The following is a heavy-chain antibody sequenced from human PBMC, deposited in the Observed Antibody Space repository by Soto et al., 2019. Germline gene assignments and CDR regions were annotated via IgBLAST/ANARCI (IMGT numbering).Heavy chain of an antibody. V-gene: IGHV3-11*06. J-gene: IGHJ4*02. CDR2: ISSSSSYT. CDR3: AARINDSWRLADY. D-gene: IGHD3-3*01. Sequence: GGSLRLSCAASGFTFSDYYMSWIRQAPGKGLEWVSYISSSSSYTNYADSVKGRFTISRDNAKNSLYLQMNSLRDEDTAVYYCAARINDSWRLADYWGQGTLVTVSS. CDR1: GFTFSDYY.